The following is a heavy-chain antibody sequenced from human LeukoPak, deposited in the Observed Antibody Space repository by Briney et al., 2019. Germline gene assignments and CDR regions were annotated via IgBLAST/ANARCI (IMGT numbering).Heavy chain of an antibody. CDR2: IYHTWTT. J-gene: IGHJ4*02. CDR3: ARASTYLDN. Sequence: SETLSLTCTVSGDFISSGGYYWSWIRQHPGKGLEWIGYIYHTWTTYYNPSLKSRVSLSVDTSKNQFSLKLSSVTAADTAVYYYARASTYLDNWGQGTLVAVSS. CDR1: GDFISSGGYY. V-gene: IGHV4-31*03.